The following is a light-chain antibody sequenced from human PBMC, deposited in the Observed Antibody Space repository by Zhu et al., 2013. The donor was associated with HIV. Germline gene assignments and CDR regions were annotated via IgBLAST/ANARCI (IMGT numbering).Light chain of an antibody. CDR2: ETS. Sequence: EIVLTQSPATLSLSPGERATLSCRASHDTSTYLAWYQQKPGQAPRLLMYETSTRAAGIPARFSGSGSVRDFTLTITGLEPEDFAVYYCQQYGSSPLTFGGGPRWKS. V-gene: IGKV3-20*01. J-gene: IGKJ4*01. CDR3: QQYGSSPLT. CDR1: HDTSTY.